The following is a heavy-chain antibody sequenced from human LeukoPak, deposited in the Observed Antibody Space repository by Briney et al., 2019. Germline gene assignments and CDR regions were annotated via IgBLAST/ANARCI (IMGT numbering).Heavy chain of an antibody. D-gene: IGHD3-10*01. CDR1: GYTFTSYD. V-gene: IGHV1-8*01. J-gene: IGHJ6*02. Sequence: ASVKVSCKASGYTFTSYDINWVRQATGQGLEWMGWMNPNSGNTGYAQKFQGRVTMTRNTSISTAYMELSSLRSEDTAVYYCARGRHVLLWFGELLDYGMDVWGQGTTVTVSS. CDR3: ARGRHVLLWFGELLDYGMDV. CDR2: MNPNSGNT.